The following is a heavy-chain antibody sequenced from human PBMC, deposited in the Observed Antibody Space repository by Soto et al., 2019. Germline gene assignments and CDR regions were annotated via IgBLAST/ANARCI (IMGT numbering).Heavy chain of an antibody. CDR1: GFTFSSYA. V-gene: IGHV3-23*01. CDR2: ISGGGINT. J-gene: IGHJ4*02. Sequence: GGSVRLSCAASGFTFSSYALTWVRQAPGKGLEWVSVISGGGINTLYADSVKGRFTISRDNSKNTLYLQMNSLRADDTAVYYCATVGRANYFDNWGQVPLVTFSS. CDR3: ATVGRANYFDN.